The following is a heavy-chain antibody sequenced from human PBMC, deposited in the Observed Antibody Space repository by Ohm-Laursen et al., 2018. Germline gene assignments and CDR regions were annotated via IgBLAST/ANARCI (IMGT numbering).Heavy chain of an antibody. CDR3: ARVPGWLDDYYYYGMDV. CDR2: INWNGGSI. V-gene: IGHV3-20*01. D-gene: IGHD6-19*01. CDR1: GFTFDDYG. Sequence: SLRLSCAASGFTFDDYGMSWVRQAPGKGLEWVSGINWNGGSIGYADSVKGRFTISRDNAKNSLYLQMNSLRAEDTALYHCARVPGWLDDYYYYGMDVWGQGTTVTVSS. J-gene: IGHJ6*02.